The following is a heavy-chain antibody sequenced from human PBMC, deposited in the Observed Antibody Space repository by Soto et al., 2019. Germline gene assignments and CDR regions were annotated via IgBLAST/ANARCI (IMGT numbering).Heavy chain of an antibody. D-gene: IGHD6-13*01. V-gene: IGHV1-69*01. CDR1: GGTFSNYA. J-gene: IGHJ6*02. CDR2: IIPIFGTP. CDR3: ARGVDMEAAVAKSEYYCGMDC. Sequence: QVQLVQSGAEMKRPGSSVKVSCKASGGTFSNYAFSWGRQAPGQGPEWMGGIIPIFGTPNYAQKLQARLTITADESTSTAYMELSSLRSEDTAVYYCARGVDMEAAVAKSEYYCGMDCWGQGTTVTVSS.